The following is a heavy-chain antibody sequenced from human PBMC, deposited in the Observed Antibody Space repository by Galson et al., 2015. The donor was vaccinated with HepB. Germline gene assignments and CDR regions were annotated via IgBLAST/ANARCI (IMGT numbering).Heavy chain of an antibody. Sequence: SVKVSCKVFGYTLTELSMHCVRQAPGKGLEWMGGFDPEDGETIYAQKFQGRVTMTEDTSTDTAYMELSSLRSEDTAVYYCAGNWNYKAYSYYGMDVWGQGTTVTVSS. CDR1: GYTLTELS. CDR2: FDPEDGET. V-gene: IGHV1-24*01. J-gene: IGHJ6*02. D-gene: IGHD1-7*01. CDR3: AGNWNYKAYSYYGMDV.